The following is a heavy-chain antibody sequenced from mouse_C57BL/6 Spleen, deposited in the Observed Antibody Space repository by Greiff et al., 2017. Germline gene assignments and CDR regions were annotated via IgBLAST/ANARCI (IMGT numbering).Heavy chain of an antibody. V-gene: IGHV1-4*01. CDR2: INPSSGYT. CDR1: GYTFTSYT. Sequence: QVHVKQSGAELARPGASVKMSCKASGYTFTSYTMHWVKQRPGQGLEWIGYINPSSGYTKYNQKFKDKATLTADKSSSTAYMQLSSLTSEDSAVXYCARGEYGSSSLAFWGQGTTLTVSS. D-gene: IGHD1-1*01. J-gene: IGHJ2*01. CDR3: ARGEYGSSSLAF.